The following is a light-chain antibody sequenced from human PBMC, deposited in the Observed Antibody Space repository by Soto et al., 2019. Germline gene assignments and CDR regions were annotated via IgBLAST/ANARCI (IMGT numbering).Light chain of an antibody. Sequence: QSALTQPPSVSGAPGQRVTISCTGSSSNVGAGFDVQWYQQLPGTAPRLLIFRNSNRPSGVPDRFSGSKSGTSASLAITGLQAEDEADYYCQSYDSSLSGWIFGGGTKVTVL. J-gene: IGLJ2*01. CDR1: SSNVGAGFD. V-gene: IGLV1-40*01. CDR2: RNS. CDR3: QSYDSSLSGWI.